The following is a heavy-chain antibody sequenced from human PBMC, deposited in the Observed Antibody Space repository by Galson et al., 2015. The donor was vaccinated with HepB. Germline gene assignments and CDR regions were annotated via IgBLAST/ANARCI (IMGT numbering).Heavy chain of an antibody. V-gene: IGHV1-69*10. CDR1: GGTFSSYA. J-gene: IGHJ5*02. D-gene: IGHD6-19*01. CDR2: IIPILGIA. CDR3: ASLAPGSSGWHNNWFDP. Sequence: SVKVSCKASGGTFSSYAISWVRQAPGQGLEWMGGIIPILGIANYAQKFQGRVTITADKSTSTAYMELSSLRSGDTAVYYCASLAPGSSGWHNNWFDPWGQGTLVTVSS.